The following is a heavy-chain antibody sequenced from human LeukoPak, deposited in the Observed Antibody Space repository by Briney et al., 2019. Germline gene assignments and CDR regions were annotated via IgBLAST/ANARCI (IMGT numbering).Heavy chain of an antibody. CDR1: GFTFSSYG. CDR2: IGGSGGST. CDR3: ARGFAVVVVAATHPFDY. Sequence: GGTLRLSCAASGFTFSSYGMSWVRQAPGKGLEWVSAIGGSGGSTYYADSVKGRFTISRDNSKNTLYLQMNSLRAEDTAVYYCARGFAVVVVAATHPFDYWGQGTLVTVSS. V-gene: IGHV3-23*01. J-gene: IGHJ4*02. D-gene: IGHD2-15*01.